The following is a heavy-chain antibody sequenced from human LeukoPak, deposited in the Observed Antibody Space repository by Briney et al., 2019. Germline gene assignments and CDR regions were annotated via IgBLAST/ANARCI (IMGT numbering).Heavy chain of an antibody. D-gene: IGHD3-10*01. CDR2: IYQSGST. CDR3: ARGAAYYADY. V-gene: IGHV4-30-2*01. Sequence: PSETLSLTCAVSGPSISSGGYSWRWIRQPPGKGLEWFGYIYQSGSTCYNPSLKSRVTISVDRSKNQFSLKLSSVTAADTAVYYCARGAAYYADYWGQGTLVTVSS. CDR1: GPSISSGGYS. J-gene: IGHJ4*02.